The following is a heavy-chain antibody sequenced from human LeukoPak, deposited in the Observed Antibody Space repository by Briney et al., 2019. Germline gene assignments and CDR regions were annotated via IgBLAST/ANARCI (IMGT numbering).Heavy chain of an antibody. J-gene: IGHJ6*02. Sequence: PGGSPRLSCAASGFTFSSYWMHWVRQAPGKGLVWVSRINSDGSSTSYADSVKGRFTISRDNAKNTLYLQMNSLRAEDTAVYYCARGGLLVYYYYGMDVWGQGTTVTVSS. CDR3: ARGGLLVYYYYGMDV. V-gene: IGHV3-74*01. CDR2: INSDGSST. D-gene: IGHD3-10*01. CDR1: GFTFSSYW.